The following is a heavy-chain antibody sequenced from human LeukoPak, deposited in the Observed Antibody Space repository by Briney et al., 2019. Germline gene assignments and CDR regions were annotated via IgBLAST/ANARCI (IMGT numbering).Heavy chain of an antibody. Sequence: GGSLRLSCAPSGFTFSRHGMRWVRQAPGKGLEWVAIISNDGSRKYYAHSVEGRFTISRDNSKNTLYLQMDSLRAEDTAVYYCARDRAWNYFDYWGQGTLVTVSS. CDR2: ISNDGSRK. J-gene: IGHJ4*02. CDR3: ARDRAWNYFDY. V-gene: IGHV3-30*03. CDR1: GFTFSRHG. D-gene: IGHD3-3*01.